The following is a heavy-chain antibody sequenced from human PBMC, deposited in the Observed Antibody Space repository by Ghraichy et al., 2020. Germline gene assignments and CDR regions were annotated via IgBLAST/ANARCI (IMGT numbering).Heavy chain of an antibody. V-gene: IGHV3-11*05. J-gene: IGHJ3*02. D-gene: IGHD3-9*01. CDR3: ARVTGSNSFDI. CDR2: IRSATTYT. CDR1: GFTFSDYY. Sequence: GGSLRLSCAASGFTFSDYYMTWIRQAPGKGLEWVSYIRSATTYTNYADSVKGRFSISRDNAKNSLHLQMNSLRVEDTAVYYCARVTGSNSFDIWSQGTMVTVSS.